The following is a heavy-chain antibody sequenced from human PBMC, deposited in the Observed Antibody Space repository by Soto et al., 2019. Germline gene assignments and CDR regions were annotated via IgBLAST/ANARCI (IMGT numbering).Heavy chain of an antibody. D-gene: IGHD1-7*01. CDR1: GYSFTTYD. CDR2: INPNNGNT. CDR3: ARTSSGTREGFDP. Sequence: GASGKVSCKASGYSFTTYDINWLRQATGQGLEWMGWINPNNGNTGYAQKFQGRVTLTRTTSISTAYMELSSLRSDDTAVYYCARTSSGTREGFDPWGQGTLVTVSS. J-gene: IGHJ5*02. V-gene: IGHV1-8*01.